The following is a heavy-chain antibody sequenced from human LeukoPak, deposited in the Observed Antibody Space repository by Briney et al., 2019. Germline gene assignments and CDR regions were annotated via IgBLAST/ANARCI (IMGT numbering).Heavy chain of an antibody. J-gene: IGHJ4*02. D-gene: IGHD1-14*01. CDR2: IRGKVYSYET. CDR3: TTMSTAEGFDY. Sequence: GGSLRLSCAASGFIFSGSAIHWVRQASGKGLEWVGRIRGKVYSYETTYAASVKGRFTISRIDSNNTAYLQMNSLNTDDTAVYYCTTMSTAEGFDYWGQGTLVTVSS. V-gene: IGHV3-73*01. CDR1: GFIFSGSA.